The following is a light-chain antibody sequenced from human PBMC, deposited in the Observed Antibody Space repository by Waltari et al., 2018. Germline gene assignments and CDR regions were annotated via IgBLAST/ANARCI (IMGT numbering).Light chain of an antibody. CDR1: ISDVGTYNL. Sequence: QSALTPPASVSGSPGQSITISCTGPISDVGTYNLVSWYPQHPGKAPKLIIYEDNKRPSGVSDRLSGSKSGNTASLTISGLQAEDEADYYCCTYVGRTTFHVTFGGGTKLTVL. CDR2: EDN. CDR3: CTYVGRTTFHVT. V-gene: IGLV2-23*02. J-gene: IGLJ2*01.